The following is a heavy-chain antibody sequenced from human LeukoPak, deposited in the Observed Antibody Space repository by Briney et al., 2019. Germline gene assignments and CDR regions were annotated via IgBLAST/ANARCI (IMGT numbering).Heavy chain of an antibody. V-gene: IGHV4-39*07. D-gene: IGHD4-17*01. CDR3: AFHYGPHAFDI. CDR2: IYYSGST. Sequence: SETLSLTCSVSGDSINNSRYYWGWVRQPPGKGLEWIGSIYYSGSTNYNPSLKSRVTISVDTSKNQFSLKLSSVTAADTAVYYCAFHYGPHAFDIWGQGTMVTVSS. J-gene: IGHJ3*02. CDR1: GDSINNSRYY.